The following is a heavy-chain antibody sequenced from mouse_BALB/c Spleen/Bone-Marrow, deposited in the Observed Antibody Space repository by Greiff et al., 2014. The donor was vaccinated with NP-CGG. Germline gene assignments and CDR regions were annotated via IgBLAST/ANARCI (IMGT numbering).Heavy chain of an antibody. V-gene: IGHV2-3*01. J-gene: IGHJ4*01. CDR1: GFSLSGYG. Sequence: VKLMESGPGLVAPSQSLSITCTVSGFSLSGYGVSWVRQPSGKGLEWLGVIWGDGSINYLSALISRLSISKDNSKSQVFLELNSLQTDDTATYYCAKTNRYGYAMDYWGQGTSVTVSS. CDR3: AKTNRYGYAMDY. CDR2: IWGDGSI. D-gene: IGHD1-1*01.